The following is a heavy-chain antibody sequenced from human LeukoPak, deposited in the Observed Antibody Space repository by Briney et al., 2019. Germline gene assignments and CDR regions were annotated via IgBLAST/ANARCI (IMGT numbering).Heavy chain of an antibody. CDR1: RFTFGAYG. CDR2: ISFDGSHK. V-gene: IGHV3-30*18. D-gene: IGHD6-19*01. J-gene: IGHJ5*02. Sequence: GGSLRLSCAASRFTFGAYGLHWVRQAPGKGLEWVALISFDGSHKHYADSVKGRFTISRDNSNNTLYLQISSLTTEDTAVYYCAKGAHRSGWPADWLDPWGQGTLVTVSS. CDR3: AKGAHRSGWPADWLDP.